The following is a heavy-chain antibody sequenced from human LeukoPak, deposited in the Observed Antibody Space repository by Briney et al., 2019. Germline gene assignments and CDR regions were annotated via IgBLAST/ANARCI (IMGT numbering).Heavy chain of an antibody. CDR3: ARVRAYCGGDCYGPFDY. CDR2: IYTSGST. D-gene: IGHD2-21*01. Sequence: SETLSLTCTVSGGSISSGSYYWSWIRQPAGKGLEWIGRIYTSGSTNYNPSLKSRVTISVDTSKNQFSLKLSSVTAADTAVYYCARVRAYCGGDCYGPFDYWGQGTLVTVFS. CDR1: GGSISSGSYY. J-gene: IGHJ4*02. V-gene: IGHV4-61*02.